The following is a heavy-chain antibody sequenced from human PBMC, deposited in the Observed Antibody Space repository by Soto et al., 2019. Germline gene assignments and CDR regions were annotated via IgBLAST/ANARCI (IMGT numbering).Heavy chain of an antibody. V-gene: IGHV4-59*01. CDR3: ARVVRGSYALWYLDY. CDR2: IYYSGST. CDR1: GGSISSYY. D-gene: IGHD3-16*01. J-gene: IGHJ4*02. Sequence: SETLSLTCTVSGGSISSYYWSWIRQPPGKGLEWIGYIYYSGSTNYNPSLKSRVTISVDTSKNQFSLKLSSVTAADTAVYYCARVVRGSYALWYLDYRGQGTLVTVSS.